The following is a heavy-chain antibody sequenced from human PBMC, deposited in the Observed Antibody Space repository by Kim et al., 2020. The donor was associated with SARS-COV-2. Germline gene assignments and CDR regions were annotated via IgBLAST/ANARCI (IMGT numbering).Heavy chain of an antibody. Sequence: YAESVKGRLTISRDNAKNSLYLQMNSLRAEDTALYYCAKDTPYGDGYFQHWGQGTLVTVSS. D-gene: IGHD4-17*01. V-gene: IGHV3-9*01. CDR3: AKDTPYGDGYFQH. J-gene: IGHJ1*01.